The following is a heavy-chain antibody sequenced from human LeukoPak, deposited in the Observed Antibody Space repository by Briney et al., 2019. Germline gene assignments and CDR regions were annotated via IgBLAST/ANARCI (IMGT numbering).Heavy chain of an antibody. J-gene: IGHJ6*03. Sequence: SETLSLTFTVSGGSISSGGYYWSWIRQPPGKGLEWIGYIYHSRSTYYNPSLKSRVTISVDRSKNQFSLKLSSVTAADTAVYYCARSGANYYYYMDVWGKGTTVTVSS. CDR2: IYHSRST. V-gene: IGHV4-30-2*02. CDR1: GGSISSGGYY. CDR3: ARSGANYYYYMDV. D-gene: IGHD3-3*01.